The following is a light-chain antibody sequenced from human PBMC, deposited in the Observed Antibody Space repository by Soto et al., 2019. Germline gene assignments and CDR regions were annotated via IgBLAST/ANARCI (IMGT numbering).Light chain of an antibody. Sequence: EIVLTQSPGTLSLSPGERATLSCRASQSISSNYLAWYQQKPGQAPRLLIYGAFSRAVGIPDNFSGSGSGTDFTLTIYRLEPEDFAVYYCQPYGTSPWTFGQGNKVEIK. CDR3: QPYGTSPWT. CDR1: QSISSNY. V-gene: IGKV3-20*01. CDR2: GAF. J-gene: IGKJ1*01.